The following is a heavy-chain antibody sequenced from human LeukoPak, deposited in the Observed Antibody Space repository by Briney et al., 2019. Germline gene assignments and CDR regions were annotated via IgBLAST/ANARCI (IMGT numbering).Heavy chain of an antibody. Sequence: GGSLRLSCVPSGFSFSNYAMSWVRQAPGKGLEWVSSISGSGGSIHYADSVKGRFTISRDKTKNTLYLQMNSLRAEDTAVYYCAKSSYYDASGYYREYYFDYWGQGTLVTVSS. CDR1: GFSFSNYA. D-gene: IGHD3-22*01. J-gene: IGHJ4*02. V-gene: IGHV3-23*01. CDR3: AKSSYYDASGYYREYYFDY. CDR2: ISGSGGSI.